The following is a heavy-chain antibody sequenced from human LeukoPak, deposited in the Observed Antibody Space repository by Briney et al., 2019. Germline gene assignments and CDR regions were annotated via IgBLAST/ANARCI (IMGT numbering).Heavy chain of an antibody. D-gene: IGHD3-3*01. Sequence: PGGSLRLSCAASGFTLSSYAMHWVRQAPGKGLEWVAVISYDGSNKYYADSVKGRFTISRDNSKNTLYLQMNSLRAEDTAVYYCARDAYYDFWSGYPRYYMDVWGKGTTVTVSS. J-gene: IGHJ6*03. CDR1: GFTLSSYA. CDR3: ARDAYYDFWSGYPRYYMDV. V-gene: IGHV3-30*01. CDR2: ISYDGSNK.